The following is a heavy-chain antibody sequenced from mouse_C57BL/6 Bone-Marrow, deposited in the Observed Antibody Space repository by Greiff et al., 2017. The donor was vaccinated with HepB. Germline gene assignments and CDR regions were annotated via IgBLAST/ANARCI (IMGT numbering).Heavy chain of an antibody. CDR3: ASWGNYRYYAMGY. D-gene: IGHD2-1*01. J-gene: IGHJ4*01. Sequence: QVHVKQSGAELVRPGTSVKVSCKASGYAFTNYLIEWVKQRPGQGLEWIGVINPGSGGTNYNEKFKGKATLTADKSSSTAYMQLSSLTSEDSAVYFCASWGNYRYYAMGYWGQGTSVTVSS. V-gene: IGHV1-54*01. CDR1: GYAFTNYL. CDR2: INPGSGGT.